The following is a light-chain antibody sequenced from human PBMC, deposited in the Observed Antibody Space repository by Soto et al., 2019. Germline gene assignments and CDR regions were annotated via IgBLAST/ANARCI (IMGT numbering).Light chain of an antibody. CDR2: KTS. CDR3: QHWNDYSWT. J-gene: IGKJ1*01. Sequence: DIHMTQSPSTLSASVGDRVTITCRASQSISIWLAWYQQKPGKAPNLLIYKTSSLETGVPSRFSGSGSGTEFTLTISSLQPDDVATYYCQHWNDYSWTFGQGTKVEV. CDR1: QSISIW. V-gene: IGKV1-5*03.